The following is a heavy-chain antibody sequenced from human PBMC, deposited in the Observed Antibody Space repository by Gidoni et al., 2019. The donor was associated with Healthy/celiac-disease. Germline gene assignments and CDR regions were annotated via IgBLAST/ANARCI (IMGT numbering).Heavy chain of an antibody. CDR3: AGVYGDYFSGWFDP. V-gene: IGHV4-39*07. CDR2: MYYSRST. D-gene: IGHD4-17*01. J-gene: IGHJ5*02. CDR1: GGSISSSSSY. Sequence: QLQLQESGPGLVKPSETLSLTCTVSGGSISSSSSYWGGIRPPPGKGLEWIGSMYYSRSTYYNPSLKSRVTISVDTSKNQFSLKLSSVTGAETAVYYWAGVYGDYFSGWFDPWGQGNLVTVSS.